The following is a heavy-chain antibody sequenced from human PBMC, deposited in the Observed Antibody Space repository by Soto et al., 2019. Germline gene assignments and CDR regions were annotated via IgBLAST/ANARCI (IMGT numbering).Heavy chain of an antibody. J-gene: IGHJ4*02. CDR2: ISSSGSTI. V-gene: IGHV3-48*03. D-gene: IGHD6-6*01. CDR3: AITSLAARTFDY. Sequence: EVQLVESGGGLVQPGGSLRLSCAASGFTFSSYEMNWVRQAPGKGLEWVSYISSSGSTIYYADSVKGRFTISRDNAKNSLYLQMNSLRAEDTAVYYCAITSLAARTFDYWGQGTLVTVSS. CDR1: GFTFSSYE.